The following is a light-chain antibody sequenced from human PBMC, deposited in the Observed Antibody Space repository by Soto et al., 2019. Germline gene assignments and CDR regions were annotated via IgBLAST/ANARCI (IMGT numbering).Light chain of an antibody. CDR3: QTWGTGIRV. V-gene: IGLV4-69*01. CDR2: VNIDGSH. CDR1: SGHSNYA. J-gene: IGLJ1*01. Sequence: QPVLTQSPSASASLGASVKLTCTLSSGHSNYAIAWHQQQPEKGPRYLMKVNIDGSHRKGDGIPDRFSGSSSGAQRYLTISSLQSEDEADYYCQTWGTGIRVFGTGTKLTVL.